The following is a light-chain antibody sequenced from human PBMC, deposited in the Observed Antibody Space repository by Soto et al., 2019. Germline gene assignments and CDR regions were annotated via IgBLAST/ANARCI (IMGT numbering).Light chain of an antibody. CDR3: QQSFFIHST. Sequence: DVHMTQSPSSLSASVGDRVTITCLASQNVWTYLNWYQHKPGKAPTLLIYGASDLESGVPARFSGTGSGTDFTLTISSLQSEDFATYYCQQSFFIHSTFGQGTK. CDR1: QNVWTY. V-gene: IGKV1-39*01. J-gene: IGKJ2*01. CDR2: GAS.